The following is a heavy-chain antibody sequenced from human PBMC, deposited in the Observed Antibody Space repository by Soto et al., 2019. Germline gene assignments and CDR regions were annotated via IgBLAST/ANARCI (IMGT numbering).Heavy chain of an antibody. V-gene: IGHV1-69*13. J-gene: IGHJ4*02. CDR1: GGGNLRDYR. CDR2: IIPKLGSA. CDR3: ARGGDSYNFGAVY. D-gene: IGHD2-21*01. Sequence: SVKVSCKASGGGNLRDYRTTWVRRAPGQGLEWMGGIIPKLGSANYAQNFQGRVTVTADESTNTVYMELRSLRSDDTAVYYCARGGDSYNFGAVYWGQGTPVTVSS.